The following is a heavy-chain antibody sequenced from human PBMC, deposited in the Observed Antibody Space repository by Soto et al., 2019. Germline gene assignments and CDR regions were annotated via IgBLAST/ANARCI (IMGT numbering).Heavy chain of an antibody. J-gene: IGHJ4*02. D-gene: IGHD3-10*01. CDR1: GGSISSCCYS. CDR3: AREFGYYFDY. V-gene: IGHV4-30-2*01. CDR2: IYHGGNS. Sequence: TSETLSLTCAVSGGSISSCCYSWSWIRQPPGKGLEWIGYIYHGGNSYYNPSLKSRVTISIDSSQNQFSLKLSSVTASDTAVYYCAREFGYYFDYWGQGTLVTVSS.